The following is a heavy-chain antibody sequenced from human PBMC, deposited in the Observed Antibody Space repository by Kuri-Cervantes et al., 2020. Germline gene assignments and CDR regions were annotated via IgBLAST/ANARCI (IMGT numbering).Heavy chain of an antibody. V-gene: IGHV3-30-3*01. CDR1: GFTFSSYA. CDR2: ISYDGSNK. CDR3: ARDQLDIVVVPGWHYYGMDV. D-gene: IGHD2-2*03. J-gene: IGHJ6*02. Sequence: GGSLRLSCTASGFTFSSYAMHWVRQAPGKGLEWVAVISYDGSNKYYADSVKGRFTISRDNSKNTLCLQMNSLRAEDTAVYYCARDQLDIVVVPGWHYYGMDVWGQGTTVTVSS.